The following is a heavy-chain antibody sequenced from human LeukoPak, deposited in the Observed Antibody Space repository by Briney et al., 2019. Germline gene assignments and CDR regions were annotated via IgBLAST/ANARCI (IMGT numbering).Heavy chain of an antibody. CDR3: AKDQARGLTGPVDY. CDR1: GFTFRSYS. J-gene: IGHJ4*02. Sequence: GGSLSLSCAASGFTFRSYSMNGVRQAPGGALEWLASICYCRSYIYYGDSVKGRFTISRDYAKNTLYLQMNSGRAEDTAVYYCAKDQARGLTGPVDYWGQGTLVTVSS. V-gene: IGHV3-21*04. D-gene: IGHD3-10*01. CDR2: ICYCRSYI.